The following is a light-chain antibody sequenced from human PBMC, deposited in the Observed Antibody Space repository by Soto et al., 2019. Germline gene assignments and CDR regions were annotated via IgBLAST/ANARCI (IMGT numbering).Light chain of an antibody. CDR2: EDS. V-gene: IGLV2-23*01. CDR3: CSYAGSSTVV. Sequence: QSALTQPASVSGSPGQSITLSCIGTSSDVGSYNLVSWYQQHPGKAAKVMIYEDSKRPSGVSTRFSGSKSGNTASLTISALQAEDEADYYCCSYAGSSTVVFGGGTKLTVL. J-gene: IGLJ2*01. CDR1: SSDVGSYNL.